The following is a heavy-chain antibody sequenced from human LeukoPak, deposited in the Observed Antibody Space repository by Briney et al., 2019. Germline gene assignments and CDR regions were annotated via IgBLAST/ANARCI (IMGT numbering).Heavy chain of an antibody. CDR2: ISSSGSTI. J-gene: IGHJ4*02. Sequence: QTGGSLRLSCAASGFTFSSYEMNWVRQAPGKGLEWVSYISSSGSTIYYADSVKGRFTISRDNAKNSLYLQMNSLRAEDTAVYYCARGLYVSSVVAARGTFDYWGQGTLVTVSS. V-gene: IGHV3-48*03. CDR3: ARGLYVSSVVAARGTFDY. CDR1: GFTFSSYE. D-gene: IGHD2-15*01.